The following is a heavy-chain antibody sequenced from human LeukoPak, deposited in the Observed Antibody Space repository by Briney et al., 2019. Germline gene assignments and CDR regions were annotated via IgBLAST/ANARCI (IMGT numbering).Heavy chain of an antibody. V-gene: IGHV4-39*07. CDR2: MYYSGST. Sequence: SETLSLTCTVSGGSISSTSYYWGWIRQPPGKGLEWIGNMYYSGSTYYNPSLKSRVTISVDTSKNQFSLKLSSVTAADTAVYYCARSLVYYDSSGYHNYFDYWGQGTLVTVSS. CDR1: GGSISSTSYY. J-gene: IGHJ4*02. CDR3: ARSLVYYDSSGYHNYFDY. D-gene: IGHD3-22*01.